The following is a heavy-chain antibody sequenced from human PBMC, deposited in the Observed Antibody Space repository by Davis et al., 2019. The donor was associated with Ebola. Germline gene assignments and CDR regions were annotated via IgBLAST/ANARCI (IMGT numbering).Heavy chain of an antibody. CDR3: TTVTDYGMDV. CDR2: IKSKTDGGTT. CDR1: GFTFSNAW. D-gene: IGHD3-16*01. V-gene: IGHV3-15*01. J-gene: IGHJ6*02. Sequence: GESLKISCAAPGFTFSNAWMSWVRQAPGKGLEWVGRIKSKTDGGTTDYAAPVKGRFTISRDDSKNTLYLQMNSLKTEDTAVYYCTTVTDYGMDVWGQGTTVTVSS.